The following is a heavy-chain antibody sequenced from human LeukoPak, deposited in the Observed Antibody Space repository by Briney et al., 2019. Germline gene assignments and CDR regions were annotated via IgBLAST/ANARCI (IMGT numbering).Heavy chain of an antibody. Sequence: GGSLRLSCAASGFAFRRHNMHWARQAPGKGLEWISLIEDNGRDKFYADSVRGRLTISRDNAKNSLYLQMNSLRAEDTAVYYCARGPAVADYFQYYYMDVWGKGTTVTVSS. CDR1: GFAFRRHN. CDR2: IEDNGRDK. V-gene: IGHV3-30*12. D-gene: IGHD6-19*01. CDR3: ARGPAVADYFQYYYMDV. J-gene: IGHJ6*03.